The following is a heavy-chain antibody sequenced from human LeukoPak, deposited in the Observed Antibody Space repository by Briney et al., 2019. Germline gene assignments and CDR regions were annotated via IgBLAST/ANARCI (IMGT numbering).Heavy chain of an antibody. Sequence: GASVKVSCKASGYTFTSYGISWVRQAPGQGLEWMGWISAYNGNTNYAQKLQGRVTMTTDTSTSTAYMELRSLRSDDTAVYYCARDQDIVVVVAATPSWFDPWGQGTLVTVSS. D-gene: IGHD2-15*01. J-gene: IGHJ5*02. V-gene: IGHV1-18*01. CDR3: ARDQDIVVVVAATPSWFDP. CDR2: ISAYNGNT. CDR1: GYTFTSYG.